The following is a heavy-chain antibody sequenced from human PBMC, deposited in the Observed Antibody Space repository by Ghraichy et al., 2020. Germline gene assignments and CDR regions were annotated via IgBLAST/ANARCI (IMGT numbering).Heavy chain of an antibody. V-gene: IGHV4-39*07. CDR2: VYFRGST. Sequence: SETLSLTCRVSGGSISTTRNEWAWIRQPPGKGLEWIGNVYFRGSTYYNPSLQSRVTISVDTSKDQFSLRLDSVTAADTALYYCARVNPLVRGGRGWFDPWGQGTLVIVSS. J-gene: IGHJ5*02. CDR1: GGSISTTRNE. D-gene: IGHD3-10*01. CDR3: ARVNPLVRGGRGWFDP.